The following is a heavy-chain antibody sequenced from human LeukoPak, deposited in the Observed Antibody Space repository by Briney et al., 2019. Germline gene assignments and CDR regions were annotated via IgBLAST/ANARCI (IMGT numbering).Heavy chain of an antibody. V-gene: IGHV3-21*04. CDR3: AKDGSPGILTGYSFTDY. J-gene: IGHJ4*02. Sequence: PGGSLRLSCAASGFTFNSYSMNWFRQAPGKGLEWVSSISSSSRFIYYADSVKGRFTISRDNSKNTLYLQMNSLRAEDTAVYYCAKDGSPGILTGYSFTDYWGQGTLVTVSS. CDR1: GFTFNSYS. D-gene: IGHD3-9*01. CDR2: ISSSSRFI.